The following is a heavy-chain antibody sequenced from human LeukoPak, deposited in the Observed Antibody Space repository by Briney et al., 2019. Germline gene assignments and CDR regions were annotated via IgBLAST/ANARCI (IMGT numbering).Heavy chain of an antibody. Sequence: GASVKLSCKASGYTFTASYIHWVRQAPGQRLEWMGWIKTCGGDTTYGQKLQGRVTMTRDTSIGTDYMDVRRLTSDGAAMYYCVSIGYSCRSGFDIWGQGTMVTVSS. CDR1: GYTFTASY. CDR2: IKTCGGDT. D-gene: IGHD2-15*01. J-gene: IGHJ3*02. CDR3: VSIGYSCRSGFDI. V-gene: IGHV1-2*02.